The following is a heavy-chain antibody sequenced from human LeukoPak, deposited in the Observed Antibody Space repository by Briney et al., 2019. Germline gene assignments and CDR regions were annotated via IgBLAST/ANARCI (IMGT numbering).Heavy chain of an antibody. CDR3: AIRTDYYDSSGYLDFDY. V-gene: IGHV1-69*06. Sequence: ASVKVSCKASGGTFSSYAISWVRQASGQGLEWMGGSIPIFGTANYAQKFQGRVTITADKSTSTAYMELSSRRSEDTAVYYCAIRTDYYDSSGYLDFDYWGQGTLVTVSS. J-gene: IGHJ4*02. CDR2: SIPIFGTA. CDR1: GGTFSSYA. D-gene: IGHD3-22*01.